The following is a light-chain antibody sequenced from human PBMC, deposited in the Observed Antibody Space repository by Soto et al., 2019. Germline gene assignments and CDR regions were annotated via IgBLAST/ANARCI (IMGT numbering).Light chain of an antibody. V-gene: IGKV1-33*01. CDR1: QDIRNY. Sequence: DIQMTQSPSSLSASVGDRVTITCQASQDIRNYLNLYQQKPGKAPELLTYDASNLETGVPSRFSGSGSWTDFTFTISSLLPEDIATYYCQQYDNRPPHTFGGGTKVEIK. CDR3: QQYDNRPPHT. CDR2: DAS. J-gene: IGKJ4*01.